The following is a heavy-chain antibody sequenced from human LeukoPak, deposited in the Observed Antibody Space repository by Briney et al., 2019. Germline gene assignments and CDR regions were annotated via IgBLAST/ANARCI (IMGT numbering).Heavy chain of an antibody. CDR1: GGSISSGGYY. Sequence: PSEALSLTCTVSGGSISSGGYYWSWIRQHPGKGLEWIGYIYYSGSTYYNPSLKSRVTISVDTSKNQFSLKLSSVTAADTAVYYCARGVLHWFDPWGQGTLVTVSS. V-gene: IGHV4-31*03. CDR3: ARGVLHWFDP. J-gene: IGHJ5*02. CDR2: IYYSGST.